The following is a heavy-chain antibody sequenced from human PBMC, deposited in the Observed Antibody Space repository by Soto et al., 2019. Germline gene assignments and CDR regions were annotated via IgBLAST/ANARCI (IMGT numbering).Heavy chain of an antibody. D-gene: IGHD3-16*01. CDR3: AREVDYAVRAFDT. Sequence: SETLSLTCTVSGGSISSFYWSWIRQPPGKGLEWIGYIYYSGSTNYNPSLKSRVTISVDTSKNQFSLKLSSVTAADTAVYYCAREVDYAVRAFDTWGQGTMVTVSS. J-gene: IGHJ3*02. CDR1: GGSISSFY. CDR2: IYYSGST. V-gene: IGHV4-59*01.